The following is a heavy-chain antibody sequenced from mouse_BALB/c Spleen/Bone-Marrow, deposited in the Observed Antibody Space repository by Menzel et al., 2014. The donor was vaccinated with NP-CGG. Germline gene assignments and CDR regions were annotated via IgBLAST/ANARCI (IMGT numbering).Heavy chain of an antibody. J-gene: IGHJ2*01. Sequence: VQLQQPGAELVRPGALVRLSRKASGFNIKDYYMYWVKQRPEQGLEWIGWIDPENGNIIYDPKFQGKASITADTSSNTAYLQLSSLTSEDTAVYYCARSPRNYFDYWGQGSTLTVSS. CDR1: GFNIKDYY. V-gene: IGHV14-1*02. CDR2: IDPENGNI. CDR3: ARSPRNYFDY.